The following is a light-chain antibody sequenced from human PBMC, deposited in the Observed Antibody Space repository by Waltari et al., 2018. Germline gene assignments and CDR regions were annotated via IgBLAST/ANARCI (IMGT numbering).Light chain of an antibody. CDR3: QTWGTGIHVV. V-gene: IGLV4-69*01. CDR1: SAHSSYT. Sequence: QLVLTQSPSPSASMGASVQLTTTLSSAHSSYTISCTPSQSEKGPRYLMKVNSDGSHSKGDGIPDRFSGSSSGAERYLTISSLQSEYEGDYYCQTWGTGIHVVFGGGTKLTVL. CDR2: VNSDGSH. J-gene: IGLJ2*01.